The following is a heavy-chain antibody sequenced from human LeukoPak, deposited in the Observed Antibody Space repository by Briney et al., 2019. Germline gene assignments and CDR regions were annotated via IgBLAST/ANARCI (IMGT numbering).Heavy chain of an antibody. D-gene: IGHD3-10*01. V-gene: IGHV4-34*01. Sequence: SETLSLTCAVYGGSFSGYYWSWIRQPPGKGLEWIGEINHSGSTNYNPSLKSRVTISVDTSKNQFSLKLSSVTAADTAVYYCARVRVRGGTLLYYGMDVWGQGTTVTVSS. CDR2: INHSGST. CDR3: ARVRVRGGTLLYYGMDV. CDR1: GGSFSGYY. J-gene: IGHJ6*02.